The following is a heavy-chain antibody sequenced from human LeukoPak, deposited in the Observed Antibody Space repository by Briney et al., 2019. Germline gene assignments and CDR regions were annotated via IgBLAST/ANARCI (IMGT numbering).Heavy chain of an antibody. V-gene: IGHV4-59*01. CDR1: GGSISSYY. CDR3: ARVGFGNTPHPIDY. Sequence: SETLSLTCTVSGGSISSYYWSWIRQPPGKGLEWIGYIYYTGSTNYNPSLKSRVTISVDTSKNQFSLELSSVTAADTAVYYCARVGFGNTPHPIDYWGQGTLVTVSS. J-gene: IGHJ4*02. D-gene: IGHD4-23*01. CDR2: IYYTGST.